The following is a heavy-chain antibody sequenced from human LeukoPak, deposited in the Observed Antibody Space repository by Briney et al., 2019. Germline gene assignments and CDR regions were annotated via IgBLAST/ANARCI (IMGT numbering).Heavy chain of an antibody. CDR1: GFTSSSYS. Sequence: GGSLRLSCVASGFTSSSYSLAWVRQTPGKGLACVSIIAGNNSPTFYADSVEGRFTISRDNSKNMGYLQMNSLRVEDSGVYFCARGATRATRHFDVWGRGTLVTVSS. CDR3: ARGATRATRHFDV. V-gene: IGHV3-23*01. D-gene: IGHD2-2*01. J-gene: IGHJ2*01. CDR2: IAGNNSPT.